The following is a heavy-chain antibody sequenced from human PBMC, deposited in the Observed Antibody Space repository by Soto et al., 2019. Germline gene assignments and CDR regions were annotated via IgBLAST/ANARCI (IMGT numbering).Heavy chain of an antibody. V-gene: IGHV3-23*01. CDR3: ARARTVAGRGTDFDY. D-gene: IGHD6-19*01. CDR2: ISGSGGST. J-gene: IGHJ4*02. Sequence: GGSLRLSCAASGFTFSSYAMSWVRQAPGKGLEWVSAISGSGGSTYYADSVKGRFTISRDNSKNTLYLQMNSLRAEDTAVYYCARARTVAGRGTDFDYWGQGTQVTVS. CDR1: GFTFSSYA.